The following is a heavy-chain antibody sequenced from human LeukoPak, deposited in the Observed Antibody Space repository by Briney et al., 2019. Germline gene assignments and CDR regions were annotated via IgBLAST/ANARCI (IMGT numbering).Heavy chain of an antibody. Sequence: ASVRVSCKASGGTFSSYAISWVRQAPGQGLEWMGGIIPIFGTANYAQKFQGRVTMTTDTSTSTAYMELRSLRSDDTAVYYCARVPDYYDSSGYIPLDYWGQGTLVTVSS. D-gene: IGHD3-22*01. J-gene: IGHJ4*02. CDR3: ARVPDYYDSSGYIPLDY. CDR1: GGTFSSYA. V-gene: IGHV1-69*05. CDR2: IIPIFGTA.